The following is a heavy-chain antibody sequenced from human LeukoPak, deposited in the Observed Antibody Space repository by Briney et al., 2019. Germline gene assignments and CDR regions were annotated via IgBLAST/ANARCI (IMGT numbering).Heavy chain of an antibody. CDR1: GFTFSSYL. V-gene: IGHV3-74*01. CDR3: AAEYNSAYWG. J-gene: IGHJ4*02. CDR2: INGDGSST. Sequence: GGSLRLSCAASGFTFSSYLMHWVRQVPGKGLVWVSRINGDGSSTSYADSVKGRFTISRDNAKNTLYLHMNSLRAEDTAMYYCAAEYNSAYWGWGQGTLVTVSS. D-gene: IGHD3-16*01.